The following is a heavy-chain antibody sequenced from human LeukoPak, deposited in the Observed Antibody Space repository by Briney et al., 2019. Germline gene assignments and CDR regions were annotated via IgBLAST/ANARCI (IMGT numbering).Heavy chain of an antibody. V-gene: IGHV4-59*11. CDR3: ASLYVSTDYTNWFDS. J-gene: IGHJ5*01. CDR2: IYHSGST. CDR1: GGSISSHY. D-gene: IGHD3-22*01. Sequence: PSETLSLTCTVSGGSISSHYWSWIRQPPGKGLEWIGYIYHSGSTKYNPSLKSRVIISVDTSKNQFSLKLSSVTAADTAVYYCASLYVSTDYTNWFDSWGQGTLVTVSS.